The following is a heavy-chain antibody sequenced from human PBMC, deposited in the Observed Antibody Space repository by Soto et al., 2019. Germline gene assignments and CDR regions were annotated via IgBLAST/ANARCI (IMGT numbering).Heavy chain of an antibody. J-gene: IGHJ4*02. V-gene: IGHV3-30*18. Sequence: QVQLVESGGGVVQPGRSLRLSCAASGFTFSSYGMHWVRQAPGKGLEWVAVISYDGSNKYYADSVKGRFTISRDNSKNTLYLQMNSLRAEDTAVYYCAKDGINNDYGDYLDYWGQGTLVTVSS. CDR3: AKDGINNDYGDYLDY. CDR2: ISYDGSNK. CDR1: GFTFSSYG. D-gene: IGHD4-17*01.